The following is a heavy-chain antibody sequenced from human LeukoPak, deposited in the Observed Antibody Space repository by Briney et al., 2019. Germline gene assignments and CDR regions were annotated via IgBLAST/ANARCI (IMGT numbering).Heavy chain of an antibody. D-gene: IGHD3-22*01. Sequence: GASVTVSCTASGGSFISSTFAWVRQAPGRGLEWMGGIVPIFGAPNYALDFQGRATITTDEPTSTVYLQLTSLISEDTAMYYCARGPLHVALSSGSLRWLDPWGQGSLVTVSS. CDR2: IVPIFGAP. V-gene: IGHV1-69*05. CDR3: ARGPLHVALSSGSLRWLDP. J-gene: IGHJ5*02. CDR1: GGSFISST.